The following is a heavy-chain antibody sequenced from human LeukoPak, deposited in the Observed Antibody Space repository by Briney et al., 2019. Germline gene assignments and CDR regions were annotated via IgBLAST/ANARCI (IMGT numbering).Heavy chain of an antibody. J-gene: IGHJ4*02. CDR2: ISAYNGNT. CDR3: ARAIRPNNLYYDYVWGSYYYFDY. Sequence: GASVKVSCKASGYTFTSYGISWVRQAPGQGLEWMGWISAYNGNTNYAQKLQGRVTMTTDTSTSTAYMELRSLRSDDTAMYYCARAIRPNNLYYDYVWGSYYYFDYWGQGTLVTVSS. D-gene: IGHD3-16*01. V-gene: IGHV1-18*01. CDR1: GYTFTSYG.